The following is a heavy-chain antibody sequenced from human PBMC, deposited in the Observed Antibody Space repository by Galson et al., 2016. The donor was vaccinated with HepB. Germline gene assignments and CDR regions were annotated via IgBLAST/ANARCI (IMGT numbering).Heavy chain of an antibody. CDR2: IWYDGSNK. Sequence: SLRLSCAASGSTFSTYVMHWVRQAPGKGLEWVAVIWYDGSNKYYADSVRGRFTISRDNSKNTMYLQMNSLRAEDTAVYYCARDSGLDYWGQGTLVTVSS. CDR1: GSTFSTYV. D-gene: IGHD2-15*01. J-gene: IGHJ4*02. CDR3: ARDSGLDY. V-gene: IGHV3-33*01.